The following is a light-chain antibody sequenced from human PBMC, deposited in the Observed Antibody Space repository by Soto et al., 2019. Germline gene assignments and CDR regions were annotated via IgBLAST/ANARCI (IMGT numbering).Light chain of an antibody. Sequence: QSALTQPASVSGSPGQSITISCTGTGSDVGAYNYVSWYQQHPGKAPRLMIYDVSTRPSGVSDRFSGSKSGNTASLTISGLQAEDDADYYCSSYTITSRVFGTGTKLTVL. V-gene: IGLV2-14*01. CDR3: SSYTITSRV. CDR2: DVS. CDR1: GSDVGAYNY. J-gene: IGLJ1*01.